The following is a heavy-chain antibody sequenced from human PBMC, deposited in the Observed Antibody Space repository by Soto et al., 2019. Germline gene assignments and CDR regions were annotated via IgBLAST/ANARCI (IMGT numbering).Heavy chain of an antibody. V-gene: IGHV3-23*01. Sequence: EVQLLESGGGLVQPEGSLRLSCAASGFTFSSYAMSWVRQAPGKGLEWVSAISGSGGSTYYADSVKGRFTISRDNSKNTLYLQMNSLRAEDTAVYYCAKAPMVRGVSPHWGQGTLVTVSS. CDR1: GFTFSSYA. CDR2: ISGSGGST. J-gene: IGHJ4*02. D-gene: IGHD3-10*01. CDR3: AKAPMVRGVSPH.